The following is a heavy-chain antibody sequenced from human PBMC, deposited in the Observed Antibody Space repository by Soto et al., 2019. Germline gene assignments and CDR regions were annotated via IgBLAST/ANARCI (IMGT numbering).Heavy chain of an antibody. Sequence: SETLSLTCTVSGGSISSYYWSWIRQPPGKGLEWIGYIYYSGSTNYNPSLKSRVTISVDTSKNQFSLKLSSATAADTAVYYCAGADYDFWSGYYTSYFDYWGQGTLVTVSS. D-gene: IGHD3-3*01. V-gene: IGHV4-59*01. J-gene: IGHJ4*02. CDR1: GGSISSYY. CDR3: AGADYDFWSGYYTSYFDY. CDR2: IYYSGST.